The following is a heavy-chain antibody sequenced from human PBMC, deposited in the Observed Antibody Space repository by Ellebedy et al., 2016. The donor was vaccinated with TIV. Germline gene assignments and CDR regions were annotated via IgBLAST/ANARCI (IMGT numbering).Heavy chain of an antibody. Sequence: AASVKVSCKASGYTFTGYYMHWVRQARGQGLEWMGWINPNSGGTNYAQRFQGRVTMTRDTSINTAYMELSRLRSDDTAVYFCARLLWYGELGAWFDPWGQGTLVTVSS. CDR3: ARLLWYGELGAWFDP. V-gene: IGHV1-2*02. CDR1: GYTFTGYY. CDR2: INPNSGGT. J-gene: IGHJ5*02. D-gene: IGHD3-10*01.